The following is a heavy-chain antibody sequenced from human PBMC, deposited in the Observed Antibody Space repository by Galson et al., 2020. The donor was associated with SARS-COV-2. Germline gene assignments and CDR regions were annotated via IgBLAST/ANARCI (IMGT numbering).Heavy chain of an antibody. J-gene: IGHJ5*02. CDR1: GYTLTELS. V-gene: IGHV1-24*01. CDR3: ATASPIAVANWLDP. Sequence: GESLKISCKVSGYTLTELSMHWLRQAPGKGLEWMGGFDPEDGETIYAQKFQGRDTMTEDTSTDTAYMELSSLRSEDTAVYYCATASPIAVANWLDPWGQGTLVTVSS. CDR2: FDPEDGET. D-gene: IGHD6-19*01.